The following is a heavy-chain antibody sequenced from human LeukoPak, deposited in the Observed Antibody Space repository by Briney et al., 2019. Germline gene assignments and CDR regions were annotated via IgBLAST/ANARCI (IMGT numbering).Heavy chain of an antibody. J-gene: IGHJ6*03. CDR1: GVSISSSNSY. D-gene: IGHD6-13*01. V-gene: IGHV4-39*07. Sequence: SETLSLTCTVSGVSISSSNSYWGWIRQPPGKGLEWIGSIYYSGNTYYNASLKSQVSISIDTSKNQFSLKLSSVTAADTAVYYCARDKQQLVGGYYYYYMDVWGKGPRSPSP. CDR3: ARDKQQLVGGYYYYYMDV. CDR2: IYYSGNT.